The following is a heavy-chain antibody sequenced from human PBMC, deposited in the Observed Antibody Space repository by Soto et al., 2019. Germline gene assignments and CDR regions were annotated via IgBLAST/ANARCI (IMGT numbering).Heavy chain of an antibody. CDR1: CFTFSSFG. V-gene: IGHV1-18*01. D-gene: IGHD6-13*01. Sequence: GPVKVSRKASCFTFSSFGNNSGRPAPGQGLEWMGWISAYNGNTNYAQKLQGRVTMTTDTSTSTAYMELRSLRSDDTAVYYCARVTWDSRLLDYWGQGTLVTVSS. CDR3: ARVTWDSRLLDY. CDR2: ISAYNGNT. J-gene: IGHJ4*02.